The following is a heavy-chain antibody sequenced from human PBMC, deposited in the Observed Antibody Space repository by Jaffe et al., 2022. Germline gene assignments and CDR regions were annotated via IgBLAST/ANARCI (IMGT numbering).Heavy chain of an antibody. Sequence: QVQLVQSGAEVKKPGASVKVSCKASGYTFTGYYMHWVRQAPGQGLEWMGWINPNSGGTNYAQKFQGRVTMTRDTSISTAYMELSRLRSDDTAVYYCARAPPPRMGYSSSWYDYWGQGTLVTVSS. CDR2: INPNSGGT. V-gene: IGHV1-2*02. D-gene: IGHD6-13*01. CDR3: ARAPPPRMGYSSSWYDY. CDR1: GYTFTGYY. J-gene: IGHJ4*02.